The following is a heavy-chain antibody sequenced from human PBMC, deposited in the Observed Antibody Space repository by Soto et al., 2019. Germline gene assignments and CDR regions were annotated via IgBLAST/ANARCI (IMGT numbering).Heavy chain of an antibody. Sequence: GGSLRLSCAASGFTVSSNYMSWVRQAPGKGLEWVSVIYSGGSTYYADSVKGRFTISRDNSKNTLYLQMNSLRAEDTAVYYCAREVFTIPIYSDYWGQGTLVTVSS. CDR2: IYSGGST. V-gene: IGHV3-53*01. CDR1: GFTVSSNY. J-gene: IGHJ4*02. CDR3: AREVFTIPIYSDY. D-gene: IGHD2-2*01.